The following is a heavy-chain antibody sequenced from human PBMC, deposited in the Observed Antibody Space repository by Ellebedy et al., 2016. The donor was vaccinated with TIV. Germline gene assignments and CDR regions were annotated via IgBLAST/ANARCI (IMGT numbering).Heavy chain of an antibody. CDR3: ARISSSSAYYFDY. J-gene: IGHJ4*02. V-gene: IGHV4-39*07. D-gene: IGHD6-6*01. Sequence: MPSETLSLTCTVSGGSISGSIYWGWIRQPPGKGLEWIVSMYYSGSTYHNPSLKSRLTMSVDTSKNQFSLKLSSVTAADTAVYYCARISSSSAYYFDYWGQGNLVTVSS. CDR1: GGSISGSIY. CDR2: MYYSGST.